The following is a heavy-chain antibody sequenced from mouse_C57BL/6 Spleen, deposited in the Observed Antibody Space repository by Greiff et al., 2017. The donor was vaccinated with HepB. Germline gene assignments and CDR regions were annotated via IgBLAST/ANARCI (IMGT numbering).Heavy chain of an antibody. CDR2: ISNGGGSP. Sequence: EVMLVESGGGLVQPGGSLKLSCAASGFTFSDYYMYWVRQTPEKRLEWVAYISNGGGSPYYPDTVKGRFTISRDNAKNTLYLQMSRLKSEDTAMYYCARQGFDYWGQGTTLTVSS. V-gene: IGHV5-12*01. CDR3: ARQGFDY. J-gene: IGHJ2*01. CDR1: GFTFSDYY.